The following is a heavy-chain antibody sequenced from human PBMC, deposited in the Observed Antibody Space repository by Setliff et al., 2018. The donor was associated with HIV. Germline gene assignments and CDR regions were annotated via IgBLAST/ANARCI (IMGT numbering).Heavy chain of an antibody. CDR2: IMPILGVT. CDR3: ATRLSGYTAYYFDQ. V-gene: IGHV1-69*05. D-gene: IGHD5-12*01. Sequence: SVPVSCKASGGTFTRYAFNWVRQAPGQRLEWMGEIMPILGVTKYAQKFQGRLSISTGESTRTAYMELTSLTSEDTAVYFCATRLSGYTAYYFDQWGQGTLVTVSS. J-gene: IGHJ4*02. CDR1: GGTFTRYA.